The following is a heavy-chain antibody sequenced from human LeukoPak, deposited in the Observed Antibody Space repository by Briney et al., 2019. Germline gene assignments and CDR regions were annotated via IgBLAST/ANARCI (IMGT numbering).Heavy chain of an antibody. CDR2: ISGSGGST. V-gene: IGHV3-23*01. CDR1: GFTFGAYA. D-gene: IGHD6-19*01. J-gene: IGHJ5*02. Sequence: GGSLRLSCAASGFTFGAYAMSWVRQAPGKGLEWISAISGSGGSTYYADSVKGRFTISRDNSKNTLYLQMNSLRAEDTAVYYCAKIPYSSGWVQNWFDPWGQGTLVTVSS. CDR3: AKIPYSSGWVQNWFDP.